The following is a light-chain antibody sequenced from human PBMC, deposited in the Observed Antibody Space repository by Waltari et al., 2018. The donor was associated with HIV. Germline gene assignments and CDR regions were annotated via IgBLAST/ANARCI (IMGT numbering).Light chain of an antibody. CDR2: EVS. CDR3: SSYAGSNDWI. Sequence: QSALTQPPSASGSPGQSVTISCTGTSRHVGGYNFVPWYHQHPGKAPKLMIYEVSKRPSGVPDRFSGSKSGNTASLTVSGLQAEDEADYYCSSYAGSNDWIFGGGTKLTVL. CDR1: SRHVGGYNF. J-gene: IGLJ2*01. V-gene: IGLV2-8*01.